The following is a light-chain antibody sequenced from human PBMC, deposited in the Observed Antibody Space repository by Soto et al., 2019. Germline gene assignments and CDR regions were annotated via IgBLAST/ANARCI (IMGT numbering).Light chain of an antibody. CDR1: SSDVGAYNY. CDR3: CSFTSITTYV. CDR2: EVS. Sequence: QSVMSVPAAVSGSLGQSITISCTGTSSDVGAYNYVSWYQQQPGKAPKLMISEVSNRPSGVSNRFSGSKSGNTASLIISGLQAEDEADYYCCSFTSITTYVFGTGTKVTVL. J-gene: IGLJ1*01. V-gene: IGLV2-14*01.